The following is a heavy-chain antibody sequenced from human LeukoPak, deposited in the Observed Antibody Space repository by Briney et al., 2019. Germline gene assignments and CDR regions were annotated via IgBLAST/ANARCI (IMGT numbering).Heavy chain of an antibody. D-gene: IGHD1-1*01. CDR3: ARDRSTTSKFFDP. Sequence: GGSLRLSCAASGFTFSSYAMSWVRQAPGKGLEWVTAISGSGGSTYYADSVKGRFTISRDNSNNILYLQMTGLRFDDTAVYYCARDRSTTSKFFDPWGQGTLVTVSS. CDR2: ISGSGGST. J-gene: IGHJ5*02. CDR1: GFTFSSYA. V-gene: IGHV3-23*01.